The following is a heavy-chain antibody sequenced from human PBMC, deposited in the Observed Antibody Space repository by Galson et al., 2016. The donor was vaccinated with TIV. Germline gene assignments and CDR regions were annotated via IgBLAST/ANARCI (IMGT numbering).Heavy chain of an antibody. J-gene: IGHJ4*02. V-gene: IGHV3-30-3*01. CDR2: ISYDGSNK. Sequence: SLRLSCADTGFTFSRYPMHWVRQAPGKGLEWVAVISYDGSNKYYAYSVKGRFTISRDNSKNTLYLQMNSLRAEDTGVYYCAKEVQRRLHYWGQGTLVTVSS. D-gene: IGHD1-1*01. CDR1: GFTFSRYP. CDR3: AKEVQRRLHY.